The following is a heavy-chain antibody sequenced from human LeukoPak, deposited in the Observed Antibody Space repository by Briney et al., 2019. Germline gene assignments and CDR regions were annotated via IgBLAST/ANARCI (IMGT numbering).Heavy chain of an antibody. Sequence: PSQTLSLTCTVSGGSISSGGYCWSWIPQHPGKGLERIRYIYYSGSTYYNPSLKSRVTISVDTSKNQFSLKLSSVTAADTAVYYCARDNHGDYNNWFDPWGQGTLVTVSS. D-gene: IGHD4-17*01. CDR2: IYYSGST. CDR1: GGSISSGGYC. CDR3: ARDNHGDYNNWFDP. V-gene: IGHV4-31*03. J-gene: IGHJ5*02.